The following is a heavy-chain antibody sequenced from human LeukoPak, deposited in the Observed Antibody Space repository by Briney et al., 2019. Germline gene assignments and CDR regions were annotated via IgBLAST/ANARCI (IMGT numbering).Heavy chain of an antibody. D-gene: IGHD6-13*01. CDR2: IIPILGIA. V-gene: IGHV1-69*04. CDR1: GGTFSSYA. J-gene: IGHJ4*02. CDR3: ARNEGGYYYFDY. Sequence: ASVKVSCKASGGTFSSYAISWVRQAPGQGLEWMGRIIPILGIANYAQKFQGRVTITADKSTNTAYMELSSLRSEDTAVYYCARNEGGYYYFDYWGRGTLVTVSS.